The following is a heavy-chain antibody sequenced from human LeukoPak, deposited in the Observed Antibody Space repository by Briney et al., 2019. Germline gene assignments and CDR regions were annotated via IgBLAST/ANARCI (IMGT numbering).Heavy chain of an antibody. V-gene: IGHV3-53*01. CDR2: IYTGESA. D-gene: IGHD1-1*01. Sequence: GGSLRLSCAVSGFIVSSNYMSWVRQAPGKGLERVSVIYTGESASYADSVKGRFGISRDISENTLYLQMDSLRAEDTAVYYCVRDSRVDNPGLYWGQGTLVTVSS. J-gene: IGHJ4*02. CDR3: VRDSRVDNPGLY. CDR1: GFIVSSNY.